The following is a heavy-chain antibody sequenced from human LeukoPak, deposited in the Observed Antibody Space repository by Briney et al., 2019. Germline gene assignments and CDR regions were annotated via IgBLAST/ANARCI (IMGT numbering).Heavy chain of an antibody. Sequence: SQTLCLIRTVSGGSISSGSYYWSWIRQPAGKGLEWIGRIYTSGNTNYNPSLKSRVTISVDTSKNQFSLKLSSVTAADTAFYYCARDGYNENEYYLDCWGEGTLVTVSS. CDR3: ARDGYNENEYYLDC. V-gene: IGHV4-61*02. CDR2: IYTSGNT. CDR1: GGSISSGSYY. J-gene: IGHJ4*02. D-gene: IGHD5-24*01.